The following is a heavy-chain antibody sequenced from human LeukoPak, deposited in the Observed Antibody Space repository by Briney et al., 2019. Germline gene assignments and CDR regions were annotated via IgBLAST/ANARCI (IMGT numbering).Heavy chain of an antibody. V-gene: IGHV1-18*01. CDR1: GYTFTSYG. CDR2: IGAYNGNT. Sequence: ASVKVSCKASGYTFTSYGISWVRQAPGQGLEWMGWIGAYNGNTNYAQKLQGRVTMTTDTSTSTAYMELRSLRSDDTAVYYCARDLGWDGYNYNGYWGQGTLVTVSS. D-gene: IGHD5-24*01. J-gene: IGHJ4*02. CDR3: ARDLGWDGYNYNGY.